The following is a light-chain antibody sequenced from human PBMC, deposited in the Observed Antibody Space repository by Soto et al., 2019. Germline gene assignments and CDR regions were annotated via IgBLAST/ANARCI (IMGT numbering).Light chain of an antibody. Sequence: QSVLTQPPSPSGFLGRPVPIPSPETGSTIVGYKNVSGYQVHPGKAPKLLIYEVSKRPSGVPDRFSGSKSGNTASLTVSGLQPEDEGNYYCSSHAGNNNVVFGGGTKVTVL. CDR2: EVS. CDR3: SSHAGNNNVV. J-gene: IGLJ3*02. V-gene: IGLV2-8*01. CDR1: GSTIVGYKN.